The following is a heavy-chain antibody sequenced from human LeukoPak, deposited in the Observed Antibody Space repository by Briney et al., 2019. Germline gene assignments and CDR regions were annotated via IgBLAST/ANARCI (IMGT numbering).Heavy chain of an antibody. Sequence: ASVKVSCKASGYTFTSYAMNWVRQAPGQGLEWMGWINTNTRNPTYAQGFTGRFVFSLDTSVSTAYLQISSLKAEDTAVYYCARVIQLWSPTQTDYYYYYMDVWGKGTTVTVSS. J-gene: IGHJ6*03. V-gene: IGHV7-4-1*02. CDR1: GYTFTSYA. CDR2: INTNTRNP. D-gene: IGHD5-18*01. CDR3: ARVIQLWSPTQTDYYYYYMDV.